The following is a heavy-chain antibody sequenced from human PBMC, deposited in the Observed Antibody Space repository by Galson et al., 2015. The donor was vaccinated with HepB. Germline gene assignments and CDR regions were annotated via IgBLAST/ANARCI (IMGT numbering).Heavy chain of an antibody. CDR2: TYYRSKWYI. CDR1: GDSVSSYSAG. Sequence: CAISGDSVSSYSAGWNWIRQSPSRGLEWLGRTYYRSKWYIDYAVSVNGRISITPDTSRNQFSLQLSSVTLEDTAIYYCAGGGLVRGALGWIDPWGPGILVTVSS. CDR3: AGGGLVRGALGWIDP. J-gene: IGHJ5*02. D-gene: IGHD3-16*02. V-gene: IGHV6-1*01.